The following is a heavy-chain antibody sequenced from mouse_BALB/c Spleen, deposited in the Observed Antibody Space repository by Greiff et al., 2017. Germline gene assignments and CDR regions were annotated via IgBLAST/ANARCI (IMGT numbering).Heavy chain of an antibody. J-gene: IGHJ4*01. V-gene: IGHV5-12-2*01. CDR3: ARRNSFYYAMDY. CDR2: ISNGGGST. D-gene: IGHD2-1*01. CDR1: GFTFSSYT. Sequence: EVKLMESGGGLVQPGGSLKLSCAASGFTFSSYTMSWVRQTPEKRLEWVAYISNGGGSTYYPDTVKGRFTISRDNAKNTLYLQMSSLKSEDTAMYYCARRNSFYYAMDYWGQGTSVTVSS.